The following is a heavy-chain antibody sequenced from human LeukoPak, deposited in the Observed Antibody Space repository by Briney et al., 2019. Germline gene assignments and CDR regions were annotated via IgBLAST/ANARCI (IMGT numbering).Heavy chain of an antibody. CDR3: ARSAHLTGFDY. D-gene: IGHD3-9*01. CDR1: GHTFTGYY. J-gene: IGHJ4*02. Sequence: GASVKVSCKASGHTFTGYYMHWVRQAPGQGLEWMGWINPNSGGTNYAQKFQGRVTMTRDTSISTGYMELSRLRSDDTAEYYCARSAHLTGFDYWGQGTLVTVSS. V-gene: IGHV1-2*02. CDR2: INPNSGGT.